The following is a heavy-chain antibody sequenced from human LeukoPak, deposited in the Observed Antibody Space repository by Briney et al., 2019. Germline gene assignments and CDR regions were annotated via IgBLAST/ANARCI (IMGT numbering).Heavy chain of an antibody. Sequence: PGGSLRLSCAASGFTFSSYAMHWVRQAPGKGLEWVALISYDGSNKYYADSVKGRFTISRDNAKNSLYLQMNSLRAEDTAVYYCARERPLYYYDSSGPGDAFDIWGQGTMVTVSS. J-gene: IGHJ3*02. V-gene: IGHV3-30*04. D-gene: IGHD3-22*01. CDR3: ARERPLYYYDSSGPGDAFDI. CDR2: ISYDGSNK. CDR1: GFTFSSYA.